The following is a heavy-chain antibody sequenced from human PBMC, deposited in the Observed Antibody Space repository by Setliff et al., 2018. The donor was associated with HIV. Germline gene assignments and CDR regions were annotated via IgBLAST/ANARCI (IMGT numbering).Heavy chain of an antibody. Sequence: LSLTCSVSGVSVIGYYWTWMRQPPGKGLEWIANVFYGGGTTHNYNPSLKSRATISIDASKNLLSLSLSSVAAADTAVYYCARDPYNTGRNDYWGQGALVTVS. J-gene: IGHJ4*02. CDR1: GVSVIGYY. V-gene: IGHV4-59*02. CDR3: ARDPYNTGRNDY. CDR2: VFYGGGT. D-gene: IGHD1-20*01.